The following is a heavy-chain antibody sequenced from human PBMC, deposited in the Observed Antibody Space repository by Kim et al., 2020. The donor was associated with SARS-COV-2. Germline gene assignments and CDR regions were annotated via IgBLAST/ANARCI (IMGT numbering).Heavy chain of an antibody. D-gene: IGHD6-13*01. J-gene: IGHJ6*02. CDR3: AKTRRRIAAADYGMDV. V-gene: IGHV3-30*02. Sequence: SVKGRFTISRDNSKNTLYLQMNSLRAEDTAVYYCAKTRRRIAAADYGMDVWGQGTTVTVSS.